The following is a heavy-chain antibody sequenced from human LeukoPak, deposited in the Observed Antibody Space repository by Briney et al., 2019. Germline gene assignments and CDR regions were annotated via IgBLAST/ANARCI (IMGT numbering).Heavy chain of an antibody. Sequence: ASVKVSCKASGGTFSIYAMSWVRQAPGKGLQWVSGISGSGETAYYADSVKGRFTIFRDNSKNTLYLQMNSLRAEDTAVYYCAKDYDSSGYYILDYWGQGTLVTVSS. CDR1: GGTFSIYA. J-gene: IGHJ4*02. CDR3: AKDYDSSGYYILDY. V-gene: IGHV3-23*01. CDR2: ISGSGETA. D-gene: IGHD3-22*01.